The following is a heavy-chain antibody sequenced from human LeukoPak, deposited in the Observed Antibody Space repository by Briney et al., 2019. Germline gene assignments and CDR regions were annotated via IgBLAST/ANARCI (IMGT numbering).Heavy chain of an antibody. CDR2: ISSSSSTI. Sequence: GGSLRLSCAASGFTFSSYSMNLVRQAPGKGLEWVSYISSSSSTIYYADSVKGRFTISRDNAKNSLYLQMNSLRAEDTAVYYCAAIGVRGVISAHWFDPWGQGTLVTVSS. CDR3: AAIGVRGVISAHWFDP. CDR1: GFTFSSYS. V-gene: IGHV3-48*01. J-gene: IGHJ5*02. D-gene: IGHD3-10*01.